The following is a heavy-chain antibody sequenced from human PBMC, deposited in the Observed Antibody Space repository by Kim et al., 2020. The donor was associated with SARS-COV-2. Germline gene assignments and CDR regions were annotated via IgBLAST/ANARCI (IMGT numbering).Heavy chain of an antibody. CDR3: ARGPYYKDAFDI. V-gene: IGHV4-59*01. CDR2: IYYSGST. D-gene: IGHD2-21*01. CDR1: GGSISSYY. Sequence: SETLSLTCTVSGGSISSYYWSWIRQPPGKGLEWIGYIYYSGSTNYNPSLKSRVTISVDTSKNQFSLKLSSVTAADTAVYYCARGPYYKDAFDIWGQGTMVTVSS. J-gene: IGHJ3*02.